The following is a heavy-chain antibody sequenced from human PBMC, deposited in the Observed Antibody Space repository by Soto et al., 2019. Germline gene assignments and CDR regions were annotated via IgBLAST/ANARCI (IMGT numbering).Heavy chain of an antibody. CDR2: IYYSGST. J-gene: IGHJ1*01. CDR3: AIYDSSGSRGFQH. V-gene: IGHV4-31*03. Sequence: QVQLQESGPGLVKPSQTLSLTCTVSGGSISSGGYYWSWIRQHPGKGLEWIGYIYYSGSTYYNPSRKSRVTISVDTSKNQFSLKLSSATAADTAVYYCAIYDSSGSRGFQHWGQGTLVTVSS. CDR1: GGSISSGGYY. D-gene: IGHD3-22*01.